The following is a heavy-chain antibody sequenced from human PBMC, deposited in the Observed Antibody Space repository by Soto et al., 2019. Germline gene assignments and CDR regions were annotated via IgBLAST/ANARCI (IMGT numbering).Heavy chain of an antibody. J-gene: IGHJ6*03. CDR1: GGSISSSSYY. Sequence: QLQLQESGPGLVKPSETLSLTCTVSGGSISSSSYYWGWIRQPPGKGLEWIGGIDYSGSTYYNPSLKSRVTISVDTSKNRFSLKLSSVTAADTAVYYCARHNPPFDFWSGYYLYYYYYYMDVWGKGTTVTVSS. V-gene: IGHV4-39*01. CDR3: ARHNPPFDFWSGYYLYYYYYYMDV. D-gene: IGHD3-3*01. CDR2: IDYSGST.